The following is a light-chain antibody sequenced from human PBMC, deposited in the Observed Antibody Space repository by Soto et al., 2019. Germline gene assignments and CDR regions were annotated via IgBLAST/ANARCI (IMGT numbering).Light chain of an antibody. CDR1: QAISNY. CDR3: QQSFYTTIP. V-gene: IGKV1-39*01. J-gene: IGKJ5*01. Sequence: RMTQSPSSLSGSVGDRVTITCRASQAISNYLNWYQQKPGKPPKVLIYGASGLQSGVPLTFSGSGYGTNFTFTTASLGPEDFATYYCQQSFYTTIPFGQGTRLEIX. CDR2: GAS.